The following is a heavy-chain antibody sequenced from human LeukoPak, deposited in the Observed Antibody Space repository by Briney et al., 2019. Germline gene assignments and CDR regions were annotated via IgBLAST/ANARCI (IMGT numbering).Heavy chain of an antibody. CDR2: IAYDGNNK. CDR3: ARDYYGSGSYNCDC. CDR1: GFTFSSYG. J-gene: IGHJ4*02. D-gene: IGHD3-10*01. V-gene: IGHV3-30*03. Sequence: GRSLRLSCAASGFTFSSYGMHWVRQAPGKGLEWVAVIAYDGNNKYYADSVKGRFTISRENSKNTLYLQMNSLRAEDTAVYYCARDYYGSGSYNCDCWGQGTLVTVSS.